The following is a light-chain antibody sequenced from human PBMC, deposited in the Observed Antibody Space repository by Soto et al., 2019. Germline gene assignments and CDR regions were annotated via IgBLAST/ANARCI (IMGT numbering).Light chain of an antibody. Sequence: EIVLTQSPGTLVLSPGERVTLSCRASQSVNSKVAWYQQKPGQAPRLLIYGASTRATGIPARFSGSGSGTEFTLTISSLQSEDFAVYYCQQYNYWPPITFGRGTRLEIK. CDR3: QQYNYWPPIT. CDR2: GAS. CDR1: QSVNSK. J-gene: IGKJ5*01. V-gene: IGKV3-15*01.